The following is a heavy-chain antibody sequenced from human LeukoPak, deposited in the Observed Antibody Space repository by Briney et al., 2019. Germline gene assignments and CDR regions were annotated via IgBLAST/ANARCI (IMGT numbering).Heavy chain of an antibody. D-gene: IGHD5-12*01. Sequence: GGSLRLSCAASGFTFSSYAMHWVRQAPGKGLEWVAVISYDGSNQYYADSVKGRFTISRDNSKNTLYLQMNSLRAEDTAVYYCAKGGGYEAQYYYYYLDVWGKGTTVTISS. CDR1: GFTFSSYA. J-gene: IGHJ6*03. V-gene: IGHV3-30*04. CDR3: AKGGGYEAQYYYYYLDV. CDR2: ISYDGSNQ.